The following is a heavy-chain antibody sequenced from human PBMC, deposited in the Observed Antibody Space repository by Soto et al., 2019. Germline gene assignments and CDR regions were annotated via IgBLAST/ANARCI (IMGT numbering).Heavy chain of an antibody. CDR1: GGSISSYY. Sequence: QVQLQESGPGLVKPSETLSLTCTVSGGSISSYYWSWIRQPPGKGLEWIGYIYYSGSTNYNPSLKSRVTISVDTSKNQFSLKLSSVTAADTAVYYCARAPRAGGRYYYSMDVWGQGTTVTVSS. J-gene: IGHJ6*02. V-gene: IGHV4-59*01. D-gene: IGHD3-10*01. CDR2: IYYSGST. CDR3: ARAPRAGGRYYYSMDV.